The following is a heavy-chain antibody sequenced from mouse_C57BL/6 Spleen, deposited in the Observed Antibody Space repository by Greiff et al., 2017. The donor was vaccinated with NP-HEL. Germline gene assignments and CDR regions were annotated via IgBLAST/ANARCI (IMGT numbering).Heavy chain of an antibody. V-gene: IGHV1-54*01. CDR2: INPGSGGT. J-gene: IGHJ2*01. CDR1: GYAFTNYL. CDR3: ARDYGSSYDFDY. Sequence: QVHVKQSGAELVRPGTSVKVSCKASGYAFTNYLIEWVKQRPGQGLEWIGVINPGSGGTNYNEKFKGKATLTADKSSSTAYMQLSSLTSEDSAVYFCARDYGSSYDFDYWGQGTTLTVSS. D-gene: IGHD1-1*01.